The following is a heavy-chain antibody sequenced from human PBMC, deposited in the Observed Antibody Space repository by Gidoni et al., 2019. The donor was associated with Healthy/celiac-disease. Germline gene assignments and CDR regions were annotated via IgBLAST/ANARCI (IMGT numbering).Heavy chain of an antibody. CDR1: GGPFSSYA. Sequence: QVQLVQSGAEVKKPGSSVTVSCKASGGPFSSYAISWVRQAPGQGLEWMGGIIPIFGTANYAQKFQGRVTITADESTSTAYMELSSLRSEDTAVYYCARGVPNIVVVTAFFDYWGQGTLVTVSS. V-gene: IGHV1-69*01. J-gene: IGHJ4*02. D-gene: IGHD2-21*02. CDR2: IIPIFGTA. CDR3: ARGVPNIVVVTAFFDY.